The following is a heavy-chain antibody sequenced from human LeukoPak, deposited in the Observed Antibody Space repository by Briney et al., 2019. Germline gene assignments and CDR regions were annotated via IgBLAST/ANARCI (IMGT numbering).Heavy chain of an antibody. CDR1: GGSISSTNW. CDR2: IYHSGST. D-gene: IGHD2-15*01. Sequence: SGTLSLTCAVSGGSISSTNWWSWVRQPPGKGLEWIGEIYHSGSTNYNPSLKSRVTISVDKSKNQFSLRLNSVTAADTAVYYCAKYVPRDADSRYYRFAFDIWGQGTMVTVSA. V-gene: IGHV4-4*02. J-gene: IGHJ3*02. CDR3: AKYVPRDADSRYYRFAFDI.